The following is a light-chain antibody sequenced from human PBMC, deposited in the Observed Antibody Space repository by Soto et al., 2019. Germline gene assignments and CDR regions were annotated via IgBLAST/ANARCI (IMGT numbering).Light chain of an antibody. Sequence: EIVLTQSPGTLSLSPGERATLSCWASQNVLSNYLAWYQQKPGQAPRLLIFDASQRATGIPARFSGSGSGTEFTLTISSLQPDDFATYYCQQYNSYSFGQGTKVDI. CDR1: QNVLSNY. V-gene: IGKV3-20*01. J-gene: IGKJ1*01. CDR3: QQYNSYS. CDR2: DAS.